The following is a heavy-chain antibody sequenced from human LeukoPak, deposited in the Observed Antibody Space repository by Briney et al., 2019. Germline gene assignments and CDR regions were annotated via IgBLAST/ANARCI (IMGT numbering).Heavy chain of an antibody. CDR3: ARDSGDIVVVPVAPSQH. CDR1: GYTFTSYY. Sequence: ASVKVSCKASGYTFTSYYMHWVRQAPGQGLEWMGIINPSGGSTSYAQKFQGRVTMTRDTSTSTVYLELSSLKSEDTAVYYCARDSGDIVVVPVAPSQHWGQGTLVTVSS. D-gene: IGHD2-2*01. J-gene: IGHJ1*01. V-gene: IGHV1-46*01. CDR2: INPSGGST.